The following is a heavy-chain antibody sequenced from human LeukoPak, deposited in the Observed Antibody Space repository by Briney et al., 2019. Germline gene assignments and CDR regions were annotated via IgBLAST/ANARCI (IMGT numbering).Heavy chain of an antibody. CDR1: GDSVSSNSAT. CDR3: ARRLTQYDCFDP. J-gene: IGHJ5*02. Sequence: SQTLSLTCALSGDSVSSNSATWSWIRQSPSRGLEWLGRTYYRSKWFNDYAVSVKSRMTIRPDTSKNQFSLQLNSVTPDDTAVYYCARRLTQYDCFDPWGQGILVTVSS. CDR2: TYYRSKWFN. D-gene: IGHD2-2*01. V-gene: IGHV6-1*01.